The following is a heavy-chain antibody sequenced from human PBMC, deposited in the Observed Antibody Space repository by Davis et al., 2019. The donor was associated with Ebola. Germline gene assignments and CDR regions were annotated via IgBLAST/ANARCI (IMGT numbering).Heavy chain of an antibody. CDR3: VRKSSSGWYFDY. D-gene: IGHD6-19*01. CDR2: VSWNGSRT. J-gene: IGHJ4*02. Sequence: GESLKTPCAASGFPFRNSDMHRDHQAPGKGLERVSGVSWNGSRTHYADSVKGRFIISRDNSRNTLYLQTNSLRAEDTAVYYCVRKSSSGWYFDYWGQGTLVTVSS. V-gene: IGHV3-35*01. CDR1: GFPFRNSD.